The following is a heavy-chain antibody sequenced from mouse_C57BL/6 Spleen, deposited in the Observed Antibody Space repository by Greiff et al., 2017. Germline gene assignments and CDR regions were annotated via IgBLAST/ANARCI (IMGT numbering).Heavy chain of an antibody. V-gene: IGHV5-4*01. J-gene: IGHJ2*01. Sequence: EVHLVESGGGLVKPGGSLKLSCAASGFTFSSYAMSWVRQTPEKRLEWVATISDGGSYTYYPDNVKGRFTISRDNAKNNLYLQMSHLKSEDTAMYYCAKDYDGGFDYWGQGTTLTVSS. CDR2: ISDGGSYT. CDR3: AKDYDGGFDY. CDR1: GFTFSSYA. D-gene: IGHD2-4*01.